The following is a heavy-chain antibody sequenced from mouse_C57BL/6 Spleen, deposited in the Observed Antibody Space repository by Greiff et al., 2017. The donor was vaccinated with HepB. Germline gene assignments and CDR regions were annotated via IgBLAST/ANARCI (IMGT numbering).Heavy chain of an antibody. Sequence: VQLQQSGAELVRPGTSVKVSCKASGYAFTNYLIEWVKQRPGQGLEWIGVINPGSGGTNYNEKFKGKATLTADKSSSTAYMQLSSLTSADSAVYFCASGVITTVVGYAMDYWGQGTSVTVSS. D-gene: IGHD1-1*01. CDR3: ASGVITTVVGYAMDY. V-gene: IGHV1-54*01. CDR1: GYAFTNYL. CDR2: INPGSGGT. J-gene: IGHJ4*01.